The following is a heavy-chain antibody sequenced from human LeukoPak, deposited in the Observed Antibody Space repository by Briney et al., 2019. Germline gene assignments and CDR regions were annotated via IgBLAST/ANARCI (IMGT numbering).Heavy chain of an antibody. J-gene: IGHJ4*02. V-gene: IGHV4-38-2*01. CDR2: IYHSGST. Sequence: SETLSLTCAVSGYSISSGYYWGWIRQPPGKGLEWIGSIYHSGSTYYNLSLKSRVTISVDTSKNQFSLKLSSVTAADTAVYYCARPPLLRFLEWLPYFDYWGQGTLVTVSS. CDR1: GYSISSGYY. CDR3: ARPPLLRFLEWLPYFDY. D-gene: IGHD3-3*01.